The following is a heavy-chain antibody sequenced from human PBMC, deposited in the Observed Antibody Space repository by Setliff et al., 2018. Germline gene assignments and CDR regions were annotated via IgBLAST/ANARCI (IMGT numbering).Heavy chain of an antibody. V-gene: IGHV3-33*01. CDR1: GFTFSSYG. J-gene: IGHJ6*02. CDR2: IWYDGSNK. D-gene: IGHD3-16*01. CDR3: AGRLGASTRYYYYGLDV. Sequence: PGGSLRLSCAASGFTFSSYGMHWVRQAPGKGLEWVAVIWYDGSNKYYADSVKGRFTISRDNSKNTLYLQMDSLRVEDTAVYYCAGRLGASTRYYYYGLDVWGQGTTVTVSS.